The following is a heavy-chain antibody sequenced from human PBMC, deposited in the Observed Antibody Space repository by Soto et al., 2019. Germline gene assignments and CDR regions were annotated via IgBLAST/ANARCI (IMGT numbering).Heavy chain of an antibody. CDR1: GFTFSSYW. CDR3: ASTNYYDSYEDAFDI. J-gene: IGHJ3*02. D-gene: IGHD3-22*01. CDR2: IKQDGSEK. Sequence: PGGYLRLSCAASGFTFSSYWMNWVRQAPGKGLEWVANIKQDGSEKYYVDSVKGRFTISRDNAKNSLYLQMNSLRAEDTAVYYCASTNYYDSYEDAFDIWGQGTMVTVSS. V-gene: IGHV3-7*01.